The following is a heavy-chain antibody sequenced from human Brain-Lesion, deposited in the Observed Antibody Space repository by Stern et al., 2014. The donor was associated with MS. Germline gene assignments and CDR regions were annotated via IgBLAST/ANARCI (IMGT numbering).Heavy chain of an antibody. V-gene: IGHV4-31*03. CDR3: ARAGMKLDY. CDR1: GDSISSGSYY. D-gene: IGHD6-13*01. CDR2: IYLSGTT. J-gene: IGHJ4*02. Sequence: QVQLVESGPGLVKPSQTLSLTCTVSGDSISSGSYYWSWIRQHPGKGLELIGYIYLSGTTFYNPSLKSRVTISVDTSKNQFSLKLSSVTAADTAVYYCARAGMKLDYWGQGTLVTVSS.